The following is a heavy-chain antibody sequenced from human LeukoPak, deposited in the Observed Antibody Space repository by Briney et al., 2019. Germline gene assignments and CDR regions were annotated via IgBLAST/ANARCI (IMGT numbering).Heavy chain of an antibody. D-gene: IGHD6-19*01. CDR2: INWKGGST. V-gene: IGHV3-20*04. CDR3: ASSGAVAGGDY. Sequence: GGSLRLSCAASGFTFDDYGMSWVRRAPGKGGEGVSGINWKGGSTVYGDSVKGRFTISRDNAKNSLYLQMNSLRAEDTPLYYCASSGAVAGGDYRGQGTLVTVSS. CDR1: GFTFDDYG. J-gene: IGHJ4*02.